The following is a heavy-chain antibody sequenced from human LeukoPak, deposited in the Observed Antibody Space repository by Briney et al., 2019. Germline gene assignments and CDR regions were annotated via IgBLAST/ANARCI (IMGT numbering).Heavy chain of an antibody. V-gene: IGHV1-2*02. J-gene: IGHJ6*03. CDR1: GYTFTGYY. CDR3: ARADYYYYYMDV. Sequence: ASVKVSCKASGYTFTGYYMHWVRQAPGQGLEWMGWINPNSGGTNYAQKLQGRVTMTTDTSTSTAYMELRSLRSDDTAVYYCARADYYYYYMDVWGKGTTVTVSS. CDR2: INPNSGGT.